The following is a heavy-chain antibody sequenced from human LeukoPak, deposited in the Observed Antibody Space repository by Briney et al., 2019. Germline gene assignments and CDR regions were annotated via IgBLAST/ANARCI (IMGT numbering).Heavy chain of an antibody. CDR2: IYTSGST. V-gene: IGHV4-4*07. CDR3: ARDSSLLRPPGYYFDY. CDR1: GGSISSYY. D-gene: IGHD2-15*01. Sequence: PSETLSLTCTVSGGSISSYYWSWIRQPAGKGLEWIGRIYTSGSTNYNPSLKSRVTMSVDTSKNQFSLKLSSVTAADTAVYYCARDSSLLRPPGYYFDYWGQGTRHRLL. J-gene: IGHJ4*02.